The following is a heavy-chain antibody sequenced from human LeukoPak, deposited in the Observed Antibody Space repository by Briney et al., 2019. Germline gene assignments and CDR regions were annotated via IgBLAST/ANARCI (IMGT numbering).Heavy chain of an antibody. D-gene: IGHD4-17*01. CDR3: AKDQMNHGDYYYGMDV. V-gene: IGHV3-30-3*01. Sequence: GRSLRLSCAASGFIFSSYAMHWVRQAPGKGLEWVAVISYDGSSKYYVDSVKGRCTISRDNSKNTLYLQMNGLRAEDTAVYYCAKDQMNHGDYYYGMDVWDQGTTVTVSS. CDR2: ISYDGSSK. CDR1: GFIFSSYA. J-gene: IGHJ6*02.